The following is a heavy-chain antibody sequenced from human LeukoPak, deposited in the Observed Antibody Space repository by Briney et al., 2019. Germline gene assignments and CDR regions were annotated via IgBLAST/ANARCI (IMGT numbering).Heavy chain of an antibody. CDR3: ARSGDIAVAGFDY. D-gene: IGHD6-19*01. CDR1: GGSISSYY. Sequence: SETVSLTCNVSGGSISSYYWSWILQPPGKGLEWIGYIYYSGSTNYNPSLKSRVTISVDTSKNQFSLKLSSVTAADTAVYYCARSGDIAVAGFDYWGQGTLVTVSS. J-gene: IGHJ4*02. V-gene: IGHV4-59*01. CDR2: IYYSGST.